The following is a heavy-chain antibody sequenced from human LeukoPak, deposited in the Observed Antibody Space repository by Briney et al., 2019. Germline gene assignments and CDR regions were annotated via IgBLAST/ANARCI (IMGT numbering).Heavy chain of an antibody. CDR3: ARGIVGATVFYYYYMDV. V-gene: IGHV1-69*02. CDR2: IIPILGIA. J-gene: IGHJ6*03. CDR1: GGTFSSYT. Sequence: GTSVKVSCKASGGTFSSYTISWVRQAPGQGLEWMGRIIPILGIANYAQKFQGRVTITADKSTSTAYMELSSLRSEDTAVYYCARGIVGATVFYYYYMDVWGKGTTVTVSS. D-gene: IGHD1-26*01.